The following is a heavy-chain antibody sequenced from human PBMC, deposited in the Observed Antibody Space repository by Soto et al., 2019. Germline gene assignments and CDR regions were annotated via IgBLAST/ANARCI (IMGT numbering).Heavy chain of an antibody. CDR2: VYYSGSS. Sequence: SETLSLPCPVSGYSIRGGASFWSWIRQPPGKGLEWIANVYYSGSSYYNPSLKSRLTISVDTTKNQFSLQLKSMTAADTAVYYCAKLSCTSSTCYFPGWFDPWGQGTLVTVSS. CDR1: GYSIRGGASF. D-gene: IGHD2-2*01. CDR3: AKLSCTSSTCYFPGWFDP. V-gene: IGHV4-31*03. J-gene: IGHJ5*02.